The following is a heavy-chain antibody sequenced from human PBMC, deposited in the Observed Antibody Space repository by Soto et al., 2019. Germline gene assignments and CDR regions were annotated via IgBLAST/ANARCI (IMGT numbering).Heavy chain of an antibody. CDR2: ISSSGSTI. CDR3: ARAMTSTAYGDYEFGMDV. V-gene: IGHV3-48*03. D-gene: IGHD4-17*01. Sequence: LRRSCSASGFTFSSYEMNWVRQAPGKGLEWVSYISSSGSTIYYADSVKGRFTISRDNAKNSLYLQMNSLRAEDTAVYYCARAMTSTAYGDYEFGMDVWGQGTTVTVSS. J-gene: IGHJ6*02. CDR1: GFTFSSYE.